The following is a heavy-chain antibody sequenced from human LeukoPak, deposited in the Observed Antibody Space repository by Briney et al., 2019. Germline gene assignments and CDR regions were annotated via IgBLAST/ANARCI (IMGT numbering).Heavy chain of an antibody. CDR3: ARGGHYDSSGYYYRSFDY. J-gene: IGHJ4*02. CDR2: IYYSGST. CDR1: GGSISSYY. Sequence: PSETLSLTCTVSGGSISSYYWSWIRQPPGKGLEWIGYIYYSGSTNYNPSLKSRVTISVDTSKNQFSLKLSSVTAADTAVYYCARGGHYDSSGYYYRSFDYWGQGTLVTVSS. D-gene: IGHD3-22*01. V-gene: IGHV4-59*01.